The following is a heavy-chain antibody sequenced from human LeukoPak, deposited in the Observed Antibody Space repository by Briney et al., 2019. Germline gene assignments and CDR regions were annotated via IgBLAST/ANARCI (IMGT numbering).Heavy chain of an antibody. V-gene: IGHV1-18*01. Sequence: GASVKVSCKASGYTFTIYGISWVRQAPGQGREWMGWISAYNGNTNYAQKLQGRVTMTTDTSTSTAYMELRSLRSDDTAVYYCARDAYYDSSGSYYYGMDVWGQGTTVTVSS. CDR1: GYTFTIYG. CDR2: ISAYNGNT. J-gene: IGHJ6*02. D-gene: IGHD3-22*01. CDR3: ARDAYYDSSGSYYYGMDV.